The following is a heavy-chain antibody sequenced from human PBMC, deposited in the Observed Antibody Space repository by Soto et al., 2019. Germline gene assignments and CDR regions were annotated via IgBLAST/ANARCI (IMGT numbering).Heavy chain of an antibody. J-gene: IGHJ4*02. CDR3: AKVKTWTYLDY. CDR2: ISGSGDTT. CDR1: GFTFSSYA. V-gene: IGHV3-23*01. Sequence: QLLESGGDLVQPGGSLRLSCAASGFTFSSYAMTWVRQAPGRGLEWVSAISGSGDTTYYADSVKGRFTISRDNSKNTLYLQMNSLRAEDTAVYYCAKVKTWTYLDYWGQGTLVTVSS. D-gene: IGHD5-12*01.